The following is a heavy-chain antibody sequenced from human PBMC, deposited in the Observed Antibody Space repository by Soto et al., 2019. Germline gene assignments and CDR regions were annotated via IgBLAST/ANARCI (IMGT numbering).Heavy chain of an antibody. CDR2: ISYSGTT. J-gene: IGHJ4*02. CDR3: ARVGRSYDSSGYRDYYFDL. CDR1: GGSINSDNFY. Sequence: SETLSLTCTVSGGSINSDNFYWNWIRQPPGKGLEWIGYISYSGTTDYNPSLRSRLTISVDTSKNLISLGLTSVTAADTAVYYCARVGRSYDSSGYRDYYFDLWGQGTLVTVSS. V-gene: IGHV4-30-4*01. D-gene: IGHD3-22*01.